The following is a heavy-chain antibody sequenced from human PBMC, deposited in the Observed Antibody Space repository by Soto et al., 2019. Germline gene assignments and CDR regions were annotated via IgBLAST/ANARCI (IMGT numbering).Heavy chain of an antibody. V-gene: IGHV3-30*04. CDR3: ASDGYSYGDY. Sequence: GGSLRLSCAASGFTFSSYAMHWVRQAPGKGLEWVAVISYDGSNKYYADSVKGRFTISRDNSKNTLYLQMNSLRAEDTAVYYCASDGYSYGDYWGQGTLVTVSS. CDR2: ISYDGSNK. J-gene: IGHJ4*02. CDR1: GFTFSSYA. D-gene: IGHD5-18*01.